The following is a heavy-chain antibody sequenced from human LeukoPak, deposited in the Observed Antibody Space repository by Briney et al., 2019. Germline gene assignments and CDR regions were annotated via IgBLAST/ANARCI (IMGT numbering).Heavy chain of an antibody. CDR3: ARRGVENFWSGYYKYYYYGMDV. J-gene: IGHJ6*02. D-gene: IGHD3-3*01. Sequence: SETLSLTCTVSGGSISSYYWSWIRQPPGKGLEWIGYIYYSGSTNYNPSLKSRVTISVDTSKNQFSLKLSSVTAADTAVYYCARRGVENFWSGYYKYYYYGMDVWGQGTTVTVSS. V-gene: IGHV4-59*08. CDR2: IYYSGST. CDR1: GGSISSYY.